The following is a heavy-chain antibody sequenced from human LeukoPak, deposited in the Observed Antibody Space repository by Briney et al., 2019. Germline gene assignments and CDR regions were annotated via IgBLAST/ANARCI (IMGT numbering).Heavy chain of an antibody. CDR2: FDSEDGET. CDR3: ATVSDQGGPHYYYGMDV. D-gene: IGHD2-15*01. Sequence: ASVKVSCKVSGYTLTELSMHWVRQAPGKGLEWMGGFDSEDGETIYAQKFQGRVTMTEDTSTDTAYMELSSLRSEDTAVYYCATVSDQGGPHYYYGMDVWGQGTTVTVSS. V-gene: IGHV1-24*01. J-gene: IGHJ6*02. CDR1: GYTLTELS.